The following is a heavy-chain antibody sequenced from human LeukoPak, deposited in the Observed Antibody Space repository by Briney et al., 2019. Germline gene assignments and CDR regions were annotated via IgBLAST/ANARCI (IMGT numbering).Heavy chain of an antibody. J-gene: IGHJ3*02. CDR1: GFTFSSYA. CDR3: AKDRYTGAYYDFWSGQLDAFDI. Sequence: GRSLRLSCAASGFTFSSYAMSWVRQAPGKGLEWVSAISGSGGSTYYADSVKGRFTISRDNSKNTLYLQMNSLRAEDTAVYYCAKDRYTGAYYDFWSGQLDAFDIWGQGTMVTVSS. D-gene: IGHD3-3*01. CDR2: ISGSGGST. V-gene: IGHV3-23*01.